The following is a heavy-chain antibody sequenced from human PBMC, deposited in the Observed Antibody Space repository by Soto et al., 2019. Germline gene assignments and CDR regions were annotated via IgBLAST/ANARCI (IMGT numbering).Heavy chain of an antibody. CDR1: GGSISSYY. J-gene: IGHJ4*02. V-gene: IGHV4-59*01. CDR3: ARAYGDYVFDF. Sequence: ASETLSLTCTVSGGSISSYYWSWIRQPPGKGLEWIGYIYYSGSTNYNPSLKSRVTIAVDTSKNQFSLTLSSVTAADTAVYYCARAYGDYVFDFWGQGTLVTVSS. D-gene: IGHD4-17*01. CDR2: IYYSGST.